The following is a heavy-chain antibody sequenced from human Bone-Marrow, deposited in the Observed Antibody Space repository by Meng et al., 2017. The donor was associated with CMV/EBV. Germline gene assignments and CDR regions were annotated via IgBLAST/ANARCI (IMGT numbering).Heavy chain of an antibody. J-gene: IGHJ6*02. CDR1: GYTFTGYY. Sequence: ASVKVSCKASGYTFTGYYMHWVRQAPGQGLEWMGWFNPNSGGTNYAQKFQGRVSMTRDTSISTAYMELSRLRSDDTAVYYCATDPYTARRRGDYYYYGMDVWGQGTTVTVSS. V-gene: IGHV1-2*02. D-gene: IGHD3-16*01. CDR2: FNPNSGGT. CDR3: ATDPYTARRRGDYYYYGMDV.